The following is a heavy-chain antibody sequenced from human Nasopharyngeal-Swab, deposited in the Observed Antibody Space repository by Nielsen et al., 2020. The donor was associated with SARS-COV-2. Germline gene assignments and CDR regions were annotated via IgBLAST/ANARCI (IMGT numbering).Heavy chain of an antibody. CDR3: ARLWFDP. J-gene: IGHJ5*02. V-gene: IGHV3-21*01. Sequence: GESLKISCAASGFTFSSYSMNWVRQAPGKGLEWVSSISSSGSYIYYADSVKGRFTISRDNAKNSLYLQMNSLRAEDTAVYYCARLWFDPWGQGTLVTVSS. CDR2: ISSSGSYI. CDR1: GFTFSSYS.